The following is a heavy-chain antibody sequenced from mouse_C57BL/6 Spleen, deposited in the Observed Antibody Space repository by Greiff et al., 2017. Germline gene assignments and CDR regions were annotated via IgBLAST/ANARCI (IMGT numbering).Heavy chain of an antibody. CDR2: IDPSDSYT. V-gene: IGHV1-69*01. CDR3: ARFPRVANYYAMDY. CDR1: GYTFTSYW. Sequence: QVQLQQPGTELVMPGASVKLSCKAPGYTFTSYWMHWVKQRPGQGLEWIGEIDPSDSYTNYNQKFKGKSTLTVDKSSSTAYMQLSSLTSEDSAVYYCARFPRVANYYAMDYWGQGTSVTVSS. J-gene: IGHJ4*01.